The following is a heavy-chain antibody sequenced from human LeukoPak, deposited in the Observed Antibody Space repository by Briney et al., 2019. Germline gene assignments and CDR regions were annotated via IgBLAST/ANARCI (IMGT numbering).Heavy chain of an antibody. CDR3: AREPIVGATVLDY. V-gene: IGHV1-69*04. D-gene: IGHD1-26*01. CDR2: IIPILGIA. Sequence: ASVKVSCKASGGTFSSYAISWVRQAPGQGLEWKGRIIPILGIANYAQKFQGRVTITADKSTSTAYMELSSLRSEDTAVYYCAREPIVGATVLDYWGQGTLVTVSS. J-gene: IGHJ4*02. CDR1: GGTFSSYA.